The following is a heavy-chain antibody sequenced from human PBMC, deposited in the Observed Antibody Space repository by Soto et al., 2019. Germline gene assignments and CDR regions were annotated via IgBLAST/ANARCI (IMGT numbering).Heavy chain of an antibody. CDR2: IYPGDSDT. Sequence: PGESLKISCKGSGYRFTNYWIGWVRQMPGKGLEWMGIIYPGDSDTRYSPSFQGQVTISADKSISTAYLQWSSLKASDTAMYYCARQFYCSSTSCYEGWGYYYYGMDVWGQGTTVTVSS. CDR1: GYRFTNYW. D-gene: IGHD2-2*01. J-gene: IGHJ6*02. V-gene: IGHV5-51*01. CDR3: ARQFYCSSTSCYEGWGYYYYGMDV.